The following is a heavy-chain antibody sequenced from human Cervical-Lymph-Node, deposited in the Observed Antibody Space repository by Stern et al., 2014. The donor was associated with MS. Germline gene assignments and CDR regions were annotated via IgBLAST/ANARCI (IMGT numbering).Heavy chain of an antibody. CDR3: ARCRDILTAFYDGMDV. CDR1: GGTFSTHA. CDR2: IIPKFGTP. V-gene: IGHV1-69*01. D-gene: IGHD3-9*01. Sequence: VQLVESGAEVKKPGSSVKVSCKASGGTFSTHAISWVRQVPGLGLEWLGGIIPKFGTPNYAQRFQDRVTITADESTSTAYMELSSLRSEDTAVYYCARCRDILTAFYDGMDVWGQGTTVTVS. J-gene: IGHJ6*02.